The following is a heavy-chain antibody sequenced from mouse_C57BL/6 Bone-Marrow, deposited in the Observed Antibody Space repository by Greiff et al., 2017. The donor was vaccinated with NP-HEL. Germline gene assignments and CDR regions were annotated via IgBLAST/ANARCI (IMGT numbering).Heavy chain of an antibody. J-gene: IGHJ4*01. V-gene: IGHV1-55*01. CDR2: IYPGSGST. CDR1: GYTFTSYW. CDR3: ARVGYSNYEGFRGMDY. Sequence: VQLQQPGAELVKPGASVKMSCKASGYTFTSYWITWVKQRPGQGLEWIGDIYPGSGSTNYNEKFKSKATLTVDTSSSTAYMQLSSLTSEDSAVYYCARVGYSNYEGFRGMDYWGQGTSVTVSS. D-gene: IGHD2-5*01.